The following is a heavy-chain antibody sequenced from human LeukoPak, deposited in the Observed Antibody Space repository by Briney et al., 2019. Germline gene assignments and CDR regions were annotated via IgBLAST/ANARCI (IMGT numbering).Heavy chain of an antibody. D-gene: IGHD5-12*01. CDR2: IRYDGSNK. Sequence: PGRSLRLSCAASGFTFRIYAMHWVRQAPGKGLEWVAFIRYDGSNKYYADSVKGRFTISRDNSKNTLYLQMNSLRAEDTAVYYCAKDQGIVATIIDYWGQGTLVTVSS. V-gene: IGHV3-30*02. CDR1: GFTFRIYA. J-gene: IGHJ4*02. CDR3: AKDQGIVATIIDY.